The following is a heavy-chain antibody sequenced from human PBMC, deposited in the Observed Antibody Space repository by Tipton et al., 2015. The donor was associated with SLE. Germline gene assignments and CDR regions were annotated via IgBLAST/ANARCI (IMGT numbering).Heavy chain of an antibody. CDR1: GASVNSFH. V-gene: IGHV4-59*06. CDR2: IYYIGSGST. D-gene: IGHD5-12*01. CDR3: ARDRSRGYGSFDD. Sequence: TLSLTCTVSGASVNSFHWSWIRQPPGKGLEWIGYIYYIGSGSTSYNPSLKSRLTISVDTSKNQFSLKLSSVAAADTAVYYCARDRSRGYGSFDDWGQGTLVTVSS. J-gene: IGHJ4*02.